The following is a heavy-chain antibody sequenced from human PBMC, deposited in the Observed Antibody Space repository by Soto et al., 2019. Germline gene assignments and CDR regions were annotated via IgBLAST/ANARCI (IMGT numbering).Heavy chain of an antibody. CDR2: ISGSGGST. D-gene: IGHD2-8*01. CDR1: GFTFSSYG. V-gene: IGHV3-23*01. CDR3: AKSKGGDYTNGVCYGLG. Sequence: PGGSLRLSCAASGFTFSSYGMSWVRQAPGKGLEWVSGISGSGGSTYYVDSVKGRFTISRDNSKNTLYLQMNSLRAEDTAVYYCAKSKGGDYTNGVCYGLGCGQGTPVTVSS. J-gene: IGHJ4*01.